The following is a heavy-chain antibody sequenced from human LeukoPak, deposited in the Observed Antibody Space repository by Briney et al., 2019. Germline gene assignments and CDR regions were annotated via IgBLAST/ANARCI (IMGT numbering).Heavy chain of an antibody. CDR3: ARDSPLGNWDY. J-gene: IGHJ4*02. V-gene: IGHV1-18*01. CDR1: GYTFTSYG. D-gene: IGHD1-14*01. Sequence: ASVKVSRKASGYTFTSYGITWVRQAPGQGLEWMGWISTNNGNTYYAQKLQGRVTMTTDTSTSTVYMELRSLRSDDTAVYYCARDSPLGNWDYWGQGTLVTVSS. CDR2: ISTNNGNT.